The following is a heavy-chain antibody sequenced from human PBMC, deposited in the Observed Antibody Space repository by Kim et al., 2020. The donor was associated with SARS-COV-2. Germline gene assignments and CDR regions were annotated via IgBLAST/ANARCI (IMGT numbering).Heavy chain of an antibody. V-gene: IGHV3-9*01. CDR3: AKAGCSSTRCYSNC. J-gene: IGHJ4*02. Sequence: ADYGKDAFTISRDNAKNSLYLQMNSLRTEDQATYYCAKAGCSSTRCYSNCWGQGTLVTVSS. D-gene: IGHD2-2*01.